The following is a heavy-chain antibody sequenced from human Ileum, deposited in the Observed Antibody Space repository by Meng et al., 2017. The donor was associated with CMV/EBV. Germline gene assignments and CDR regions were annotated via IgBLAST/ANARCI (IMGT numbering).Heavy chain of an antibody. J-gene: IGHJ4*02. CDR3: ARDFDY. CDR2: VVNDGNKK. V-gene: IGHV3-30-3*01. CDR1: GLTFSNYE. Sequence: HLVWAGGGVVQPGRSLRLSCAASGLTFSNYEMHWVRQAPGKGLEWVTLVVNDGNKKYYADSVKGRFTISRDNSAKMVYLEMNNLRPEDTAIYYCARDFDYWGQGTLVTVSS.